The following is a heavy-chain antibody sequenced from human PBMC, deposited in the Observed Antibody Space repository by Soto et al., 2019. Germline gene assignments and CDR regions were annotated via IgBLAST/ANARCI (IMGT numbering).Heavy chain of an antibody. CDR1: GGSISSGDYY. CDR2: IYYSGST. CDR3: ARRRAFGGGFRYYYYGMDV. V-gene: IGHV4-30-4*01. Sequence: SETLSLTCTVSGGSISSGDYYWSWVRQPPGKGLEWIGYIYYSGSTYYNPSLKSRVTISVDTSKNQFSLKLSSVTAADTAVYCCARRRAFGGGFRYYYYGMDVWGQGTTVTVSS. D-gene: IGHD3-16*01. J-gene: IGHJ6*02.